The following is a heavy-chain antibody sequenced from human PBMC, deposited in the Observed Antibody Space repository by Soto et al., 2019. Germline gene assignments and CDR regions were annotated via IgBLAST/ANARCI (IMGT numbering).Heavy chain of an antibody. CDR2: IWYDGSNK. V-gene: IGHV3-33*01. CDR1: GFTFSSYG. J-gene: IGHJ6*02. CDR3: ARAGSGALDYYYYYGMDV. D-gene: IGHD2-15*01. Sequence: QVQLVESGGGVVQPGRSLRLSCAASGFTFSSYGMHWVRQAPGKGLEWVAGIWYDGSNKYYADSVKGRFTISRDNSKNTLYLQMNSLRAEDTAVYYCARAGSGALDYYYYYGMDVWGQGTTVTVSS.